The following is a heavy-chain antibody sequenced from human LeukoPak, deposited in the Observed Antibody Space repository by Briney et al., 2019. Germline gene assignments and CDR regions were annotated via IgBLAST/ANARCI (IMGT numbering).Heavy chain of an antibody. CDR1: GGTFSSYA. V-gene: IGHV1-69*13. J-gene: IGHJ4*02. CDR3: ARAREQWLVLSGDFDY. D-gene: IGHD6-19*01. CDR2: IIPIFGTA. Sequence: ASVTVSCKASGGTFSSYAISWVRQAPGQGLEWMGGIIPIFGTANYAQKFQGRVTITADESTSTAYMELSSLRSEDTAVYYCARAREQWLVLSGDFDYWGQGTLVTVSS.